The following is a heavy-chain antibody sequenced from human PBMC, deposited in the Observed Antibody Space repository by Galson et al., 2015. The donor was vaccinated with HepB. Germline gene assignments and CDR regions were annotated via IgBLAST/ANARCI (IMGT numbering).Heavy chain of an antibody. CDR3: ARVAGSKGHRPYYYSCMVV. V-gene: IGHV1-18*04. CDR1: GYTFTSYG. CDR2: ISAYNGNT. D-gene: IGHD2-15*01. J-gene: IGHJ6*02. Sequence: SVKVSCKASGYTFTSYGLSWVRQAPGQGLEWMGWISAYNGNTSYAQKLQGRVTMTTDTSTSTAYMELRSLRSDDTAVYYCARVAGSKGHRPYYYSCMVVWGRGTTVTVS.